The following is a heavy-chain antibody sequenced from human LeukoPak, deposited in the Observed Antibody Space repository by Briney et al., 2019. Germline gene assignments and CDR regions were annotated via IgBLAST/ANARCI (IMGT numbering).Heavy chain of an antibody. D-gene: IGHD1-1*01. CDR2: IYSGGST. Sequence: GGSLRLSCAASGFTVSSNYMSWVRQAPGKGLEWVSLIYSGGSTYYADSVTGRFTISRDTSEKTLYLQMNSLRAEDTAVYYCAKVVSGNWGGFDIWGQGTMVTVSS. CDR1: GFTVSSNY. V-gene: IGHV3-53*01. J-gene: IGHJ3*02. CDR3: AKVVSGNWGGFDI.